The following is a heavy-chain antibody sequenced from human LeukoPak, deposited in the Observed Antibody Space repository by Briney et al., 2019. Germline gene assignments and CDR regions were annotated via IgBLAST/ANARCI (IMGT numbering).Heavy chain of an antibody. D-gene: IGHD3-3*01. CDR3: ARHAFYNGYYEFWSGYYPTDY. CDR1: GYRFTSYW. CDR2: IYPGDSDT. V-gene: IGHV5-51*01. Sequence: LGASLKISCKGCGYRFTSYWIGLVRQMPGKGLEWMGIIYPGDSDTRYSPSFQGQVTISADKSISTAYLQWSSLKASDTDMYYCARHAFYNGYYEFWSGYYPTDYCGQGTLVTVSS. J-gene: IGHJ4*02.